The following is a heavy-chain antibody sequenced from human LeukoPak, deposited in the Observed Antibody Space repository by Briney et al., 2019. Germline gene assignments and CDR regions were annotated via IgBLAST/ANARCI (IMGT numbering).Heavy chain of an antibody. CDR1: GCTFPGYY. CDR2: INPNSGDT. CDR3: ARAADFDWLLYYY. Sequence: ASVKVSCKASGCTFPGYYIHWVRQAPGQGLEWMGWINPNSGDTNYAQNFQGRVTMSRDTSISTAYMELSRLRSDDTAVYYCARAADFDWLLYYYWGQGTLVTVSS. D-gene: IGHD3-9*01. J-gene: IGHJ4*02. V-gene: IGHV1-2*02.